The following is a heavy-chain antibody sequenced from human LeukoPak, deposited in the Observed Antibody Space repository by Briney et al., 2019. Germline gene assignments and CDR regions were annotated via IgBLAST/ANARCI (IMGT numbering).Heavy chain of an antibody. D-gene: IGHD3-22*01. CDR1: GFTFSSYW. J-gene: IGHJ6*03. Sequence: GGSLRLSCAASGFTFSSYWMSWVRQAPGKGLEWVANIKQDGSEKYYVDSVKGRFTISRDNAKNSLYLQMNSLRAEDTAVYYCARDHYYDSSGYWSHYYYYYMDVWGKGTTVTVSS. CDR2: IKQDGSEK. CDR3: ARDHYYDSSGYWSHYYYYYMDV. V-gene: IGHV3-7*01.